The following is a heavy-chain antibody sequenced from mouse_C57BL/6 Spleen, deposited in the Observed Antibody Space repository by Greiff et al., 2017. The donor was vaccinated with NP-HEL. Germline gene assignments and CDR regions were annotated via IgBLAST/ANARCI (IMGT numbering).Heavy chain of an antibody. V-gene: IGHV1-5*01. J-gene: IGHJ4*01. CDR2: IYPGNSDT. CDR3: TRSYYYGSSLYAMDY. D-gene: IGHD1-1*01. CDR1: GYTFTSYW. Sequence: VQLQQSGTVLARPGASVKMSCKASGYTFTSYWMHWVNQRPGQGLEWIGAIYPGNSDTSYNQKFKGKAKLTAVTSASTAYMELSSLTNEDSAVYYCTRSYYYGSSLYAMDYWGQGTSVTVSS.